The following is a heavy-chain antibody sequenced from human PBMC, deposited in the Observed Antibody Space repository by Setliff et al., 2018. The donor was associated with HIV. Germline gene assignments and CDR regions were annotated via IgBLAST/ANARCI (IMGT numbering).Heavy chain of an antibody. D-gene: IGHD6-13*01. CDR2: IDHSGNT. CDR1: HGSFSGYY. J-gene: IGHJ4*02. V-gene: IGHV4-34*01. CDR3: AGSSSYSFDF. Sequence: PSETLSLTCAFYHGSFSGYYWSWIRQPPGKGLEWIGEIDHSGNTNYNPSLERRVTISADTSQNQFSLNLTSVTAADTAVYYCAGSSSYSFDFWGQGTLVTVS.